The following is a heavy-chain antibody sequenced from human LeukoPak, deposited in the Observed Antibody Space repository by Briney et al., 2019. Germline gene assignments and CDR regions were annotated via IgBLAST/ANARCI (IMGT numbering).Heavy chain of an antibody. J-gene: IGHJ4*02. D-gene: IGHD1-26*01. Sequence: GGSLRLSCAASGFTFSSYGMHWVRQAPGKGLEWVAVISYDGSDKYYADSVKGRFTISRDNSKNTLYLQMNSLRAEDTAVYYCARDRGIVGATFDYWGQGTLVTVSS. CDR1: GFTFSSYG. CDR3: ARDRGIVGATFDY. V-gene: IGHV3-30*19. CDR2: ISYDGSDK.